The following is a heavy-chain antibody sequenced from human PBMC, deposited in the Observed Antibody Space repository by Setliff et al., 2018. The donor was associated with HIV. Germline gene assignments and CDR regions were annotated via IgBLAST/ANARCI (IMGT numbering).Heavy chain of an antibody. V-gene: IGHV1-18*01. Sequence: ASVKVSCKASGYTFSRYGINWVRQAPGQGLEWMGWISGYNGNTKYVQKFQGRVTMTTDTYTSTVYMELRSLRSDDTAVYYCARVPYRSAWFSGGHDAFDVWGQGTMVTVSS. CDR2: ISGYNGNT. D-gene: IGHD6-19*01. J-gene: IGHJ3*01. CDR1: GYTFSRYG. CDR3: ARVPYRSAWFSGGHDAFDV.